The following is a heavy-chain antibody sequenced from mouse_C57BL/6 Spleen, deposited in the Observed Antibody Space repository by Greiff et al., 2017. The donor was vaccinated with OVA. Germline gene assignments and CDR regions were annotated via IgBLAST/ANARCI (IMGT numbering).Heavy chain of an antibody. CDR3: ARSYSNYERGAMDY. J-gene: IGHJ4*01. CDR2: IDPETGGT. D-gene: IGHD2-5*01. Sequence: QVQLQQSGAELVRPGASVTLSCKASGYTFTDYEMHWVKQTPVHGLEWIGAIDPETGGTAYNQKFKSKATLTVDKSSSTAYMQLSSLTSEDSAVYYCARSYSNYERGAMDYWGQGTSVTVSS. CDR1: GYTFTDYE. V-gene: IGHV1-15*01.